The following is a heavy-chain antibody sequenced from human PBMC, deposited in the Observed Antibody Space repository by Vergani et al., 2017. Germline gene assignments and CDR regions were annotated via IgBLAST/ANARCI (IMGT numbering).Heavy chain of an antibody. Sequence: EVQVVESGGGLVQPGGSLRLSCEVSGFTFSVQAMHWVRQTPGKRLEYVSTITGDGYNTFYANSVKGRFSVSRDNSKNTLYLHMGSLRREDTAVYYCRTGVNQFDAREYWGQGTLVTVSA. J-gene: IGHJ4*02. CDR2: ITGDGYNT. D-gene: IGHD4-23*01. CDR3: RTGVNQFDAREY. V-gene: IGHV3-64*01. CDR1: GFTFSVQA.